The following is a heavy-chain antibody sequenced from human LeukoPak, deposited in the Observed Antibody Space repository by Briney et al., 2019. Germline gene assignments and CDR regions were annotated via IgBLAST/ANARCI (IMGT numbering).Heavy chain of an antibody. Sequence: PGGSLRLSCAASGFTFSNAWMSWVRQAPGKGLEWVGRIKSKTDGGTTDYAAPVKGRFTISRDDSRNTLYLQMNSLRAEDTAVYYCARAYSSGWYRVGSYYFDYWGQGTLVTVSS. CDR2: IKSKTDGGTT. CDR3: ARAYSSGWYRVGSYYFDY. D-gene: IGHD6-19*01. CDR1: GFTFSNAW. V-gene: IGHV3-15*01. J-gene: IGHJ4*02.